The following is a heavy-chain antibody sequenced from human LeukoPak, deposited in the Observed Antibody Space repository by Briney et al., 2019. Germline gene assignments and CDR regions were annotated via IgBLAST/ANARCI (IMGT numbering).Heavy chain of an antibody. CDR2: IYYSGST. Sequence: SETLSLTCTVSGGSISSSYWSWIRQPPGKGLEWIGYIYYSGSTNYNPSLKSRVTISVDTSKNQFSLKLSSVTAEDTAVYYCARVRLYPDPYYYYYMDVWGKGTTVTASS. CDR1: GGSISSSY. J-gene: IGHJ6*03. CDR3: ARVRLYPDPYYYYYMDV. V-gene: IGHV4-59*01. D-gene: IGHD2-2*02.